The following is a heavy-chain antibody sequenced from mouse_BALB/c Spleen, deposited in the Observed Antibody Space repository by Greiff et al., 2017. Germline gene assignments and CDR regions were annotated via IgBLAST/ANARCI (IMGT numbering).Heavy chain of an antibody. D-gene: IGHD1-2*01. J-gene: IGHJ3*01. CDR2: ISSGGGST. CDR1: GFAFSSYD. V-gene: IGHV5-12-1*01. CDR3: ARQGTSLLRLGFAY. Sequence: EVQLVESGGGLVKPGGSLKLSCAASGFAFSSYDMSWVRQTPEKRLEWVAYISSGGGSTYYPDTVKGRFTISRDNAKNTLYLQMSSLKSEDTAMYYCARQGTSLLRLGFAYWGQGTLVTVSA.